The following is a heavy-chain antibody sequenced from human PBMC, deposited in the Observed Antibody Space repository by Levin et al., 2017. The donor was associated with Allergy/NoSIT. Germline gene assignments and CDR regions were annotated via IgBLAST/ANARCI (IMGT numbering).Heavy chain of an antibody. V-gene: IGHV3-49*03. D-gene: IGHD3-10*01. CDR1: GFTFGDYA. J-gene: IGHJ3*01. CDR2: IRSKAYGGTT. CDR3: TRDAPPNVLLWFGEF. Sequence: GGSLRLSCTASGFTFGDYAMSWFRQAPGKGLEWVGFIRSKAYGGTTEYAASVKGRFTISRDDSKSIAYLQMNSLKTEDTAVYYCTRDAPPNVLLWFGEFWGQGTMVTVSS.